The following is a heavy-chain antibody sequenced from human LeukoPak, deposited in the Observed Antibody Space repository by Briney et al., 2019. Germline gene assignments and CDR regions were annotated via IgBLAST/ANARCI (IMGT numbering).Heavy chain of an antibody. CDR1: GGSISSSTYY. J-gene: IGHJ6*03. V-gene: IGHV4-39*07. CDR2: IYYTGST. Sequence: PSETLSLTCTVSGGSISSSTYYWAWIRQPPGKGLEWIGSIYYTGSTYYNPSLQSRVTMSFDASQNHFSLKMRSVTAADTAVYYCARGLDPKYCTSTSCLFHYSYMDVWGKGTTVTVSS. D-gene: IGHD2-2*01. CDR3: ARGLDPKYCTSTSCLFHYSYMDV.